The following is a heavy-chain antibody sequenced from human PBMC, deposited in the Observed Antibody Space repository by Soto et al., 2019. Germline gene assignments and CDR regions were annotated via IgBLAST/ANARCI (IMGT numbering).Heavy chain of an antibody. CDR1: GFSLTNTGVG. CDR2: VSWRHDV. Sequence: QITLKESGPTLLKPTQALTLTCRFSGFSLTNTGVGVGWIRQSPGKALEGLARVSWRHDVRYNPALKSRLTITKDTTKDQVALTMTNVAPVDTATYSCAHTGLIYSEYGWFGPWGQGTLVTVSS. D-gene: IGHD3-9*01. V-gene: IGHV2-5*01. J-gene: IGHJ5*02. CDR3: AHTGLIYSEYGWFGP.